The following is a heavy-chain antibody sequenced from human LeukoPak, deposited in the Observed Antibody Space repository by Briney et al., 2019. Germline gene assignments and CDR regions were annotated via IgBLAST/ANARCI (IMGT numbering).Heavy chain of an antibody. CDR2: ISTSGST. J-gene: IGHJ6*03. D-gene: IGHD5-12*01. CDR1: GGSISSGSYY. CDR3: ARLRATTNYYYYYYMDV. V-gene: IGHV4-61*02. Sequence: PSETLSLTCTVSGGSISSGSYYWSWIRQPAGKGLEWIGRISTSGSTNYNPSLKSRVTISVDTSKNQFSLKLSSVTAADTAVYYCARLRATTNYYYYYYMDVWGKGTTVTISS.